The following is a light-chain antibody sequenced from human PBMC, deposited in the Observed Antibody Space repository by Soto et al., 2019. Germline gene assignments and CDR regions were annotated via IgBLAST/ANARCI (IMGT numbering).Light chain of an antibody. CDR3: AAWDDSLSGSYV. Sequence: VLTQSPSASGTPGQRVTISCSGSSSNIGSNYVYWYQQLPGTAPKLLIYRNNQRPSGVPDRFSGSKSGTSASLAISGLRSEDEADYYCAAWDDSLSGSYVFGTGTKVTVL. CDR2: RNN. V-gene: IGLV1-47*01. CDR1: SSNIGSNY. J-gene: IGLJ1*01.